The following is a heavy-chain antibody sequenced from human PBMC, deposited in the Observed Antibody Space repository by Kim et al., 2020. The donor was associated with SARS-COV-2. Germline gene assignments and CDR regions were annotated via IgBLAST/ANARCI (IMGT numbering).Heavy chain of an antibody. D-gene: IGHD5-18*01. CDR3: ARQNSYGTFWYYYYYMDV. J-gene: IGHJ6*03. CDR1: GYSFTSYW. Sequence: GESLKISCKGSGYSFTSYWIGWVRQMPGKGLEWMGIIYPGDSDTRYSPSFQGQVTISADKSISTAYLQWSSLKASDTAMYYCARQNSYGTFWYYYYYMDVWGKGTTVTVSS. CDR2: IYPGDSDT. V-gene: IGHV5-51*01.